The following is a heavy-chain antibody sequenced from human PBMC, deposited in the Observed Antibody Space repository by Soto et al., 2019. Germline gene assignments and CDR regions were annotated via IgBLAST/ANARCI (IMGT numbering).Heavy chain of an antibody. Sequence: EVQLLESGGGLVQPGGSLRLSCAASGFTFSSYAMSWVRQAPGKGLEWVSAISGSGGSTYYADSVKGRFTISRDNSKNTLYLQMNSLRAEDTAVYYCAKVGRAILMVYAPVDWYFDLWGRGTLVTVSS. CDR1: GFTFSSYA. V-gene: IGHV3-23*01. J-gene: IGHJ2*01. D-gene: IGHD2-8*01. CDR3: AKVGRAILMVYAPVDWYFDL. CDR2: ISGSGGST.